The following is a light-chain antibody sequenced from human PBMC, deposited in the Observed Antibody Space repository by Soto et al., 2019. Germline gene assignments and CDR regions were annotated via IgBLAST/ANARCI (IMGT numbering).Light chain of an antibody. CDR2: EVS. V-gene: IGLV2-14*01. CDR3: CSYTGGSSWV. Sequence: QSALTQPASVSGSPGQSITISCTGTSSDVGGYDYVSWYQLHPGKAPKLMVFEVSNRPSGVPNRFFGSKSGNRASLTISGLQAEDEADYYCCSYTGGSSWVFGGGTKVTVL. J-gene: IGLJ3*02. CDR1: SSDVGGYDY.